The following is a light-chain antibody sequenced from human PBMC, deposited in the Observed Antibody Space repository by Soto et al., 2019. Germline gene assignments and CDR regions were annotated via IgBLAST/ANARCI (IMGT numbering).Light chain of an antibody. CDR1: QSVSSY. CDR2: DAS. CDR3: QHRSNWPLT. V-gene: IGKV3-11*01. Sequence: EIVLPQSPATLSLSPGERATLSCRASQSVSSYLAWYQQKAGQAPRLLIYDASNRATGIPARFSGSGSGTDFTLTISSLEPEDVAVYYCQHRSNWPLTIGQGTRLVIK. J-gene: IGKJ5*01.